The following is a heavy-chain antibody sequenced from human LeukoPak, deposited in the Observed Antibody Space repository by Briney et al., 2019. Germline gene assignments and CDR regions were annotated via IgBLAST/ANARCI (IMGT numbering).Heavy chain of an antibody. Sequence: SETLSLTCAVYGGSFSGYYWSWIRQPPGKGLEWIGEINHSGSTNYNPSLKSRVTISVDTSKNQFSLKLSSVTAADTAVYYCARSETYYDILTGFCRKQKIDYWGQGTLVTVSS. V-gene: IGHV4-34*01. CDR3: ARSETYYDILTGFCRKQKIDY. J-gene: IGHJ4*02. D-gene: IGHD3-9*01. CDR1: GGSFSGYY. CDR2: INHSGST.